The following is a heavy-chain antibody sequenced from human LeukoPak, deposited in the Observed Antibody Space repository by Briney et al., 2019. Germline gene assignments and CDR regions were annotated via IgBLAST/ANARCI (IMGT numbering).Heavy chain of an antibody. D-gene: IGHD3-3*01. J-gene: IGHJ4*02. Sequence: GRSLRLSCTASGFTFGDYAMSWVRQAPGKGLEWVGFIRSKAYGGTTEYAASVKGRFTISRDDSKNTLYLQMNSLKTEDTAVYYCTTTLREYDFWSGYFYFDYWGQGTLVTVSS. V-gene: IGHV3-49*04. CDR2: IRSKAYGGTT. CDR3: TTTLREYDFWSGYFYFDY. CDR1: GFTFGDYA.